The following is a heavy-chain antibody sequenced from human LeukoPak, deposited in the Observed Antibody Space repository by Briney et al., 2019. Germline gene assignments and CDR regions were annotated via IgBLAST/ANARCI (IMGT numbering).Heavy chain of an antibody. CDR1: GGSISSSSYY. D-gene: IGHD3-3*01. J-gene: IGHJ5*02. CDR3: ASDGSGYSYNWFDP. CDR2: IYYSGST. V-gene: IGHV4-39*07. Sequence: SETLSLTCTVSGGSISSSSYYWGWIRQPPGKGLEWIGSIYYSGSTYYNPSLRSRVTISVDTSKNQFSLKLSSVTAADTAVYYCASDGSGYSYNWFDPWGQGTLVTVSS.